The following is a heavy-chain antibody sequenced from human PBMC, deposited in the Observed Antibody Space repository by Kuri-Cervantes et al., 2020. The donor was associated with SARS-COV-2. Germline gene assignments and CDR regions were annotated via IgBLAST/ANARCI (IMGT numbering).Heavy chain of an antibody. CDR1: GGSFSGYY. Sequence: GSLRLSCAVYGGSFSGYYWGWIRQPPGKGLEWIGSIYYSGSTYYNPSLKSRVTISVDTSKNQFSLKLSSVTAADTAVYYCARGRPPIYLGYCSSTSCHRYYFDYWGQGTLVTVSS. CDR2: IYYSGST. D-gene: IGHD2-2*01. V-gene: IGHV4-34*01. CDR3: ARGRPPIYLGYCSSTSCHRYYFDY. J-gene: IGHJ4*02.